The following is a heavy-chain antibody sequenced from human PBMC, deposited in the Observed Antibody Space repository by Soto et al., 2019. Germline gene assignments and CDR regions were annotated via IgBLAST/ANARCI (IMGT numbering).Heavy chain of an antibody. Sequence: EVQLVESGGGLVKPGWCLRLSCAASGFNFSSYTMNWVRQATGKGLEWVSSISSSSSYIYYADSVKGRLTISRDNAKNSLYRQMNSLRAEDTAVYYCARFGYTTEAHWGQGTLVTVSS. CDR2: ISSSSSYI. CDR3: ARFGYTTEAH. CDR1: GFNFSSYT. J-gene: IGHJ4*02. V-gene: IGHV3-21*01. D-gene: IGHD5-12*01.